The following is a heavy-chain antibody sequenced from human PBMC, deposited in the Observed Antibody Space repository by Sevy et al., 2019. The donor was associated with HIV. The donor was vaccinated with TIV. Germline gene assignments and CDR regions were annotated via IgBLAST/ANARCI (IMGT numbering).Heavy chain of an antibody. Sequence: ASVKVSCKVSGYTLAKFSIHWVRQAPGKGLEWMTSFDPEDGDPEDGKTIYAQKFLSRVTMTEDTSTDTAYMELSSLRSDDTAVYYCATTKDYYDSSGYPFDYWGQRTLVTVSS. CDR2: FDPEDGDPEDGKT. V-gene: IGHV1-24*01. CDR1: GYTLAKFS. CDR3: ATTKDYYDSSGYPFDY. D-gene: IGHD3-22*01. J-gene: IGHJ4*02.